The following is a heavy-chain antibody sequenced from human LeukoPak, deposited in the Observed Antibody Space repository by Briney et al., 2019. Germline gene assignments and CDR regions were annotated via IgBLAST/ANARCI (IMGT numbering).Heavy chain of an antibody. CDR3: AKVDRKYQLLRHLYGMDV. J-gene: IGHJ6*02. CDR2: ISGSGGST. V-gene: IGHV3-23*01. D-gene: IGHD2-2*01. Sequence: QPGRSLRLSCAASGFTFSSYAMSWVRQAPGKGLEWVSAISGSGGSTYYADSVKGRFTISRDNSKNTLYLQMNSLRAEDTAVYYCAKVDRKYQLLRHLYGMDVWGQGTTVTVSS. CDR1: GFTFSSYA.